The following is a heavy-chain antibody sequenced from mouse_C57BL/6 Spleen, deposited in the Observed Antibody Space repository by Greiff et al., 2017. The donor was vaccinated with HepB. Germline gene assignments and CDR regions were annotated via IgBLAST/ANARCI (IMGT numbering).Heavy chain of an antibody. CDR1: GYSFTDYN. V-gene: IGHV1-39*01. CDR2: INPNYGTT. CDR3: ARSRITTVASYYFDY. D-gene: IGHD1-1*01. Sequence: EVKLVESGPELVKPGASVKISCKASGYSFTDYNMNWVKQSNGKSLEWIGVINPNYGTTSYNQKFKGKATLTVDQSSSTAYMQLNSLTSEDSAVYYCARSRITTVASYYFDYWGQGTTLTVSS. J-gene: IGHJ2*01.